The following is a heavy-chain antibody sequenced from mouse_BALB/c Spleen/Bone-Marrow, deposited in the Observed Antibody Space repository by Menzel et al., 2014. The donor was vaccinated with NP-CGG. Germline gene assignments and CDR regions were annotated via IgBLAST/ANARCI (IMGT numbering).Heavy chain of an antibody. CDR1: GFDFSRFW. CDR3: ARQGYYGYSDY. V-gene: IGHV4-1*02. J-gene: IGHJ2*01. Sequence: VQLKESGGGLVQPGGSLKLSCAASGFDFSRFWMSWVRQAPGKGLEWIGEINPDSSTINYTPSLKDKFIISRDNAKSTLYLQMSKVRSEDTALYYCARQGYYGYSDYWGQGTTLTVSS. D-gene: IGHD1-2*01. CDR2: INPDSSTI.